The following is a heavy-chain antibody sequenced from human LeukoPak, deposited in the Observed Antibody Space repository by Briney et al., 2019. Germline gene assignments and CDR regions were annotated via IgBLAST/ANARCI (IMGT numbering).Heavy chain of an antibody. CDR1: GGSISNYF. CDR2: IYYSDST. V-gene: IGHV4-59*12. J-gene: IGHJ5*02. D-gene: IGHD3-10*01. CDR3: ARDSGTTGEVKFDP. Sequence: KPSETLSLTCTVSGGSISNYFWSWIRQPPGKGLECIGYIYYSDSTNYNPSLKSRVTVSVDTSKNQFSLRLTSVTAADTAMYYCARDSGTTGEVKFDPWGQGTLVTVSS.